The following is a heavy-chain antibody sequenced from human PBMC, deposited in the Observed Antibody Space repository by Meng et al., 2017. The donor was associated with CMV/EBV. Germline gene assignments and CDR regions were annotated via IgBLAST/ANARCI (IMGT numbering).Heavy chain of an antibody. V-gene: IGHV5-51*01. CDR2: IYPGDSET. D-gene: IGHD6-13*01. J-gene: IGHJ4*02. CDR3: ARPGPRGIAAADY. Sequence: GESLKISCKGSGYSFTSYWIGWVRQRPGKGLEWMGIIYPGDSETRYSQSFQGQVTISADKSISTAYLQWSSLKASDTGMYYCARPGPRGIAAADYWGQGTLVTVSS. CDR1: GYSFTSYW.